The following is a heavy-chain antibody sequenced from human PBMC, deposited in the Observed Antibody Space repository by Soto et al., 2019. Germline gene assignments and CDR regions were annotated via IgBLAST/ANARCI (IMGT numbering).Heavy chain of an antibody. CDR2: ISYDGSNK. CDR1: GFTFTTYG. Sequence: QVQLVESGGGGVQPGRSLRLSCAASGFTFTTYGMHWVRQAPGKGLEWMSVISYDGSNKYYADSVKGRFTISRDNSKNQVYLQMDSLRAGDTALFYCARGRDYYGSGSYSYSFDYWGQGTLVTVSS. V-gene: IGHV3-30*03. J-gene: IGHJ4*02. CDR3: ARGRDYYGSGSYSYSFDY. D-gene: IGHD3-10*01.